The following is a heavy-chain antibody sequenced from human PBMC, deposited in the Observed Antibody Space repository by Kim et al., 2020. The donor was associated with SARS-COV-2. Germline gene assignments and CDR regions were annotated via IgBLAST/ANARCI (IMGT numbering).Heavy chain of an antibody. V-gene: IGHV3-48*03. D-gene: IGHD3-9*01. Sequence: IYYADSVKGRFTNSRANANNSLYLQMNSLRAEDTAVYYCARNGLVINFDYWGQGTLVTVSS. J-gene: IGHJ4*02. CDR3: ARNGLVINFDY. CDR2: I.